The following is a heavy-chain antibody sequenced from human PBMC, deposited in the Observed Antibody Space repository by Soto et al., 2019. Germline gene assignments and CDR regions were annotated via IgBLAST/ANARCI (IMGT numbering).Heavy chain of an antibody. D-gene: IGHD4-17*01. J-gene: IGHJ5*02. CDR1: GFTVSSNY. CDR2: IYSGGST. V-gene: IGHV3-53*01. Sequence: XVSLRLSCAASGFTVSSNYMSWVRQAPGKGLEWVSVIYSGGSTYYADSVKGRFTISRDNSKNTLYLQMNSLRAEDTAVYYCARGPATTAWFDHWGQGTLVTVSS. CDR3: ARGPATTAWFDH.